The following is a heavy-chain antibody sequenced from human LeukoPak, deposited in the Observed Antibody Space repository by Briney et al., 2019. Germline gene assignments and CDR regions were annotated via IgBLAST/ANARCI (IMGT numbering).Heavy chain of an antibody. J-gene: IGHJ4*02. D-gene: IGHD3-16*01. Sequence: GASVKVSCKATGYTFIAYYIHWVRQAPGQGLEWMGWINPNSGGTNYARKFQGRVTMTRDTSVSTAYMELSRLRSDDTAVYYCAREPPGDGVDYWGQGTLVTVSS. CDR1: GYTFIAYY. CDR2: INPNSGGT. CDR3: AREPPGDGVDY. V-gene: IGHV1-2*02.